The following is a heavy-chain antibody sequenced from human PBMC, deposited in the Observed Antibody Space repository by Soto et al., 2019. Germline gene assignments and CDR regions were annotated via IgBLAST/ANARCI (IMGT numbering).Heavy chain of an antibody. D-gene: IGHD3-22*01. CDR1: GYSFTSYW. CDR2: IYPGDSDT. Sequence: LKISCKGSGYSFTSYWIGWVRQMPGKGLEWMGIIYPGDSDTRYSPSFQGQVTISADKSISTAYLQWSSLKASDTAMYYCARRRMTYYYDSSGSWAFDIWGQGTLVTVSS. V-gene: IGHV5-51*01. J-gene: IGHJ3*02. CDR3: ARRRMTYYYDSSGSWAFDI.